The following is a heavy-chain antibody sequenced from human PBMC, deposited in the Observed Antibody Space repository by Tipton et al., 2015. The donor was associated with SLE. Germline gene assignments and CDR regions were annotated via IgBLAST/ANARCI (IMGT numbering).Heavy chain of an antibody. CDR2: ISVDGNTK. CDR1: GFSFSSHS. Sequence: SLRLSCAASGFSFSSHSMYWVRQAPGKGLVWVSRISVDGNTKSYADSVRGRFTISRDYAKNTLYLQMNSLRADDTAVYYCASSLGFPRDYYFDYWGQGALVTVSS. CDR3: ASSLGFPRDYYFDY. V-gene: IGHV3-74*01. J-gene: IGHJ4*02. D-gene: IGHD5-12*01.